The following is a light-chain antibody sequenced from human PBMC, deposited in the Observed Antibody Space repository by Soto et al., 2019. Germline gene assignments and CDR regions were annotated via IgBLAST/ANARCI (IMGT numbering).Light chain of an antibody. V-gene: IGKV3-15*01. CDR3: QQYNNWPPGVT. Sequence: EIVMTQSPATLSVSPGERATLSCRASQSVSSNLAWYQQKPGQAPRLLIYGASTRGTSIPARFSGSGSGTAFTLTISSLQSEDFAVYSCQQYNNWPPGVTFGPGTKVDIK. CDR2: GAS. J-gene: IGKJ3*01. CDR1: QSVSSN.